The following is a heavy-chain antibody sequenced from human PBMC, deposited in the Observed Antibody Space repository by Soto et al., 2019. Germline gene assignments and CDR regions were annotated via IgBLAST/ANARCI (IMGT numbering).Heavy chain of an antibody. CDR2: ISFSGDVA. V-gene: IGHV3-23*01. CDR1: GFTFSSHV. Sequence: GGSLRLSCVVSGFTFSSHVMSWVRQAPGKGLEWVTLISFSGDVAYYTDSVKGRFTISRDNSRNTLYLQMNALRADDTAVYYCASTTNYYFGYWGQGSLVTAPQ. J-gene: IGHJ4*02. CDR3: ASTTNYYFGY. D-gene: IGHD4-17*01.